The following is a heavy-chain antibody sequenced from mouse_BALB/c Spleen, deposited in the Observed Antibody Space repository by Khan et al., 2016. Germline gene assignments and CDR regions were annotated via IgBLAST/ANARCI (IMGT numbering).Heavy chain of an antibody. V-gene: IGHV9-1*02. J-gene: IGHJ4*01. CDR3: ARRRQLDLYYAMDY. D-gene: IGHD6-1*01. Sequence: QIQLVQSGPEVKKPGETVKISCKASGYNFQNYGMNWVKQTPGKGLKWMGWIKTYTGESTYADDFKGRFAFSLEASDSTAYLQINYLKNEDMGTYCCARRRQLDLYYAMDYWGKRSSVTVSS. CDR2: IKTYTGES. CDR1: GYNFQNYG.